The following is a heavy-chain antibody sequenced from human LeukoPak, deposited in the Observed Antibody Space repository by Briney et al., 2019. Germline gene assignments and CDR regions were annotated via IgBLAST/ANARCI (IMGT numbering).Heavy chain of an antibody. CDR2: IYPGDSDI. V-gene: IGHV5-51*01. CDR1: GYSFTSYW. D-gene: IGHD4-17*01. Sequence: GESLKISCKGSGYSFTSYWIGWVRQMPGKGLEWMGMIYPGDSDIRYSPSFQGQVTISADKSISTAYLQWSSLKASDTAMYYCARATVTPGRQYYFDYWGQGTLVTVSS. CDR3: ARATVTPGRQYYFDY. J-gene: IGHJ4*02.